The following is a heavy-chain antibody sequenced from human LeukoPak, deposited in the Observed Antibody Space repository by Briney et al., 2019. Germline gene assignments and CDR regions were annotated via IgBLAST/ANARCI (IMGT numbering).Heavy chain of an antibody. J-gene: IGHJ4*02. V-gene: IGHV4-39*01. D-gene: IGHD2/OR15-2a*01. Sequence: SETLALTCTVPIGSISSSSYYGGWIRRPPGKGLEWIGSIYYSGSTYYNPSLKSRVTISVDTSKNQFSLNLSSVNAADTAVYYCARRQEDFFPWFDYWGQGTLVTVSS. CDR1: IGSISSSSYY. CDR2: IYYSGST. CDR3: ARRQEDFFPWFDY.